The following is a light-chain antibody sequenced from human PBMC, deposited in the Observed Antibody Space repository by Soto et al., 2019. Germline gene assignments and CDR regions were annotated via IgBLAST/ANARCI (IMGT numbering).Light chain of an antibody. V-gene: IGKV1-39*01. CDR3: QQTYSAPHT. Sequence: DIQMTQSPSSLSASVGDRVTITCRASQTIATNLNWYQKKPGKAPKLLIYSASSLQRGVPPNFSGSGSGADFTLTISRLQPEDLATYYCQQTYSAPHTFXQGTKVDIK. CDR2: SAS. J-gene: IGKJ2*01. CDR1: QTIATN.